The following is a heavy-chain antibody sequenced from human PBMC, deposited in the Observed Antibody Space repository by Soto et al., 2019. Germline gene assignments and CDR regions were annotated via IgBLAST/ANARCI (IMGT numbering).Heavy chain of an antibody. CDR1: GGSFSGYY. CDR3: ARESHDILTGPRWVWYFDL. CDR2: TNDRGSI. V-gene: IGHV4-34*01. Sequence: QVQLQQWGAGPLRPLETLSLTCGVSGGSFSGYYWAWIRQSPGKGLEWIGETNDRGSINYNPSLKSRVSISVDTSRNHYSLNLRSVTAADTAVYYCARESHDILTGPRWVWYFDLWGRGTLVTVSS. D-gene: IGHD3-9*01. J-gene: IGHJ2*01.